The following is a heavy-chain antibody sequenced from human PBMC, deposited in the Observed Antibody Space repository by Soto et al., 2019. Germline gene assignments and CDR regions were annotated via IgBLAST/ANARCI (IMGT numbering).Heavy chain of an antibody. CDR3: ARTYYYDSRNYYYVTSFDY. D-gene: IGHD3-22*01. Sequence: SETLSLTCTVSGGSISRGDYFWRWIPQHPGKGLEWIGYIYYSGNTYYNPSLKSRVTISVDTSKNYFSLKLSSVTAADTAVYYCARTYYYDSRNYYYVTSFDYWGQGTLVTVSS. CDR1: GGSISRGDYF. CDR2: IYYSGNT. J-gene: IGHJ4*02. V-gene: IGHV4-31*03.